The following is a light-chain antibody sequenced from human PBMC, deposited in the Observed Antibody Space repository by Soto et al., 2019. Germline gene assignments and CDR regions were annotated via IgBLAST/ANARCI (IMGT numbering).Light chain of an antibody. CDR2: GAS. J-gene: IGKJ1*01. CDR1: QTISSN. V-gene: IGKV3-15*01. CDR3: QQYNNWPWT. Sequence: EIVMAQSPATLSVSPGERATLSCRASQTISSNLAWYQQKPGQVPRLLIYGASTTATGIPDRFSGSGSGTEFTLTISSLQSGDFVVYYCQQYNNWPWTFGQGTKV.